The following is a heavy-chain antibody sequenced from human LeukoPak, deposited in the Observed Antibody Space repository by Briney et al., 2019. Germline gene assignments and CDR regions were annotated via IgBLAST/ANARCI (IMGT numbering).Heavy chain of an antibody. J-gene: IGHJ4*02. V-gene: IGHV3-48*01. CDR3: ATAGTPDY. Sequence: GGSLRLSCAASGVTVSNNYMNWVRQAPGKGLEWVAYITGSSSSIYYADSVKGRFTISRDNAKNSLYLQMNSLRAEDTAVYYCATAGTPDYWGQGTLVTVSS. D-gene: IGHD6-13*01. CDR1: GVTVSNNY. CDR2: ITGSSSSI.